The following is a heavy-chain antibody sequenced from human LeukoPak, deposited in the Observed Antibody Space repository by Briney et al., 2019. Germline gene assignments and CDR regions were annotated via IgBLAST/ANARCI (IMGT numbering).Heavy chain of an antibody. CDR2: ISSSSSYI. CDR3: VKDPGSGWNNWFDP. J-gene: IGHJ5*02. Sequence: GGSLRLSCAASGFTFSSYSMNWVRQAPGKGLEWVSSISSSSSYIYYADSVKGRFTISRDNSKNMLYLQMNSLRAEDTAVYYCVKDPGSGWNNWFDPRGQGTLVTVSS. CDR1: GFTFSSYS. D-gene: IGHD6-19*01. V-gene: IGHV3-21*04.